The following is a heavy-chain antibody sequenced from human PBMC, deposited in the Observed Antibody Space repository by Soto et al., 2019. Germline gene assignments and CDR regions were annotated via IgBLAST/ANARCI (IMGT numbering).Heavy chain of an antibody. Sequence: EVQLVESGGGLVQPGGCLRLSCVASGFTLSSYWTYWVRQTPGKGLVWVARIKNGAGETSYAESVKGRVTISRDNAKNTLYLQMSSLRSEDTAVYYCVRFSGLDVWGQGTTVTVSS. V-gene: IGHV3-74*02. CDR1: GFTLSSYW. CDR2: IKNGAGET. CDR3: VRFSGLDV. J-gene: IGHJ6*02.